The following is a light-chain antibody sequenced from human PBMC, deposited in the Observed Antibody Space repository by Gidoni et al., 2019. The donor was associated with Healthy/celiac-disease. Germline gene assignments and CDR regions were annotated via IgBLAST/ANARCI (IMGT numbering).Light chain of an antibody. Sequence: DIQLTQSPSSLSASVGDRVTLTCRASQTISSYLNWYQQKPGKAPKVVIYAASSLQSGVASRFSGSGSGTEFTLTISSLQPEDFATYYCQQSYSTPRTFGQGTKVEIK. CDR2: AAS. J-gene: IGKJ2*01. CDR1: QTISSY. V-gene: IGKV1-39*01. CDR3: QQSYSTPRT.